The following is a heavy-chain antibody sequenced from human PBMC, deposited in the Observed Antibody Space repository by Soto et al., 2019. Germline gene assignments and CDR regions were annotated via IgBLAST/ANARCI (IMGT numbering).Heavy chain of an antibody. CDR2: IYWDNDK. D-gene: IGHD3-16*01. CDR1: GFSLNTYGVG. J-gene: IGHJ4*02. CDR3: ARALGSWGAYYYDY. V-gene: IGHV2-5*02. Sequence: QITLKESGPTLVKPTQTLTLTCTVSGFSLNTYGVGVGWIRQPPGKALEWLALIYWDNDKRYSPSLKSRLTITKDTPKNQVDLTMPNMDPVAAGTYYCARALGSWGAYYYDYWGQGTLLTVSS.